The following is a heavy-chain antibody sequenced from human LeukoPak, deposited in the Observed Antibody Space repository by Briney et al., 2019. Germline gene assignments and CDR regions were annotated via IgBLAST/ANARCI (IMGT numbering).Heavy chain of an antibody. Sequence: PSETLSLTCAVSGGSLISTTYYWGWIRQPPGKGLEWIGSIYYSGSTYYNPSLKSRVTVSVDMSKNQFSLQLSSVTAADTAVYYCASQEPYCSGGSCYSAWGVFDYWGQGTPVTVSS. CDR3: ASQEPYCSGGSCYSAWGVFDY. CDR2: IYYSGST. D-gene: IGHD2-15*01. V-gene: IGHV4-39*07. CDR1: GGSLISTTYY. J-gene: IGHJ4*02.